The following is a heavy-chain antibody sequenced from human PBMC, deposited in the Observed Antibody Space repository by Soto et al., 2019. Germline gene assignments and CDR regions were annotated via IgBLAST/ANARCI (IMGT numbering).Heavy chain of an antibody. D-gene: IGHD1-26*01. Sequence: PGGSLRLSCAASGFTFSNTWMNWVRQAPGRGLEWVGRIKTKTDGGTTDYAPPVKGRFSISRDDLKTMLYLQMNSLKTEDTAIYYCTTSEGGVGIVGATGDYWGQGTLVTVSS. CDR3: TTSEGGVGIVGATGDY. CDR2: IKTKTDGGTT. J-gene: IGHJ4*02. V-gene: IGHV3-15*07. CDR1: GFTFSNTW.